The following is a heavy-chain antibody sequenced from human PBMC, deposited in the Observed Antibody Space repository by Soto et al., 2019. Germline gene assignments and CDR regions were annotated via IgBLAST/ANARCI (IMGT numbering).Heavy chain of an antibody. CDR2: ISYDGSNK. CDR3: AGGDILTGYFAD. V-gene: IGHV3-30*03. D-gene: IGHD3-9*01. CDR1: GFTFSSYG. J-gene: IGHJ4*02. Sequence: PGGSLRLSCAASGFTFSSYGMHWVRQAPGKGLEWVAVISYDGSNKYYADSVKGRFTISRDNSKNTLYLQMNSLRAEDTAVYYCAGGDILTGYFADWGQGTPVTV.